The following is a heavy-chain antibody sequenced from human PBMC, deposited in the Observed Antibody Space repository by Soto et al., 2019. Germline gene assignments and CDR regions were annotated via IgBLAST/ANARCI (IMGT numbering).Heavy chain of an antibody. V-gene: IGHV1-69*01. CDR1: GGTFSSYA. J-gene: IGHJ6*02. CDR3: ARGIVGARGYYYYGMDV. Sequence: QVQLVQSGAEVKKPGSSVKVSCKASGGTFSSYAISWVRQAPGQGLEWMGGIIPIFGTANYEQKFQGRVTITADESTSTAYMELSSLRSEDTAVYYCARGIVGARGYYYYGMDVWGQGTTVTVSS. CDR2: IIPIFGTA. D-gene: IGHD1-26*01.